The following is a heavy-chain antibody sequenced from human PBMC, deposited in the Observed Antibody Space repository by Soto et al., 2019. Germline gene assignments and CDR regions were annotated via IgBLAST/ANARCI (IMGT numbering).Heavy chain of an antibody. Sequence: QVQLQESGPGLVKPSETLSLTCAVSGASMNTYYWSWIRQPPGKGLEWIGYFYYSGLTNYNPSLKSRVTILLDTSKNQFSLKLSSVTAADTAVYFCARGNTHGYYYMDVWGRGTTVTVSS. V-gene: IGHV4-59*08. CDR2: FYYSGLT. J-gene: IGHJ6*03. D-gene: IGHD3-22*01. CDR1: GASMNTYY. CDR3: ARGNTHGYYYMDV.